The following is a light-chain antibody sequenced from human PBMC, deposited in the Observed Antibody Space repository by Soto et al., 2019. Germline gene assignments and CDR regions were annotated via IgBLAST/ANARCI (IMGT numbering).Light chain of an antibody. J-gene: IGLJ3*02. V-gene: IGLV2-14*01. Sequence: QLVLTQPASVSGSPGQSITISCTGTSTYVSWYQQHPGKAPKLIIYNVSNRPSGVSNRFSGSKSDNTASLTISGLQSEDEADYYCSSNIGTTTLWVFGGGTKLTVL. CDR2: NVS. CDR1: STY. CDR3: SSNIGTTTLWV.